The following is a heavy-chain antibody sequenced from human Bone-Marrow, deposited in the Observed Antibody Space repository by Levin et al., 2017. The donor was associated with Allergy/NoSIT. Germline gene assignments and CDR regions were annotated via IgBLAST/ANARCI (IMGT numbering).Heavy chain of an antibody. V-gene: IGHV3-33*01. Sequence: GESLKISCAASGFTFSSYAMHWVRQAPGKGLEWVAEIWSDGSFEYFADSVKGRFTISRDNSKNTLYLQMNTLRAEDTAVYYCARPYYDSTGYSLDYWGQGTLVTVSS. CDR3: ARPYYDSTGYSLDY. CDR1: GFTFSSYA. D-gene: IGHD3-22*01. CDR2: IWSDGSFE. J-gene: IGHJ4*02.